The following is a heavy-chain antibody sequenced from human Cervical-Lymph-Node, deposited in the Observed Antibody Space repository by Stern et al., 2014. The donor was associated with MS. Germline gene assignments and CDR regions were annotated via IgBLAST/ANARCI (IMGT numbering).Heavy chain of an antibody. CDR1: GFTFSNFG. Sequence: VQLVESGGGVVQPGRSLRLSCAASGFTFSNFGMHWVRQAPGKWLEWVAVISYNESHKYYADSVKGRFTISRDNSKNILYLQMSSLRPEDTAVFYCAKDGHHSLIWGQGTMVTVSS. CDR3: AKDGHHSLI. J-gene: IGHJ3*02. V-gene: IGHV3-30*18. CDR2: ISYNESHK.